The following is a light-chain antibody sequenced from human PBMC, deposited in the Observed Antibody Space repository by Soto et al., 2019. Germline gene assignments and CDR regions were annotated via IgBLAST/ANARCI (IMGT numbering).Light chain of an antibody. Sequence: AIQMTQSPSSLSASVGDRVTITCRASQGIRNDLDWFQQKPGKAPKLLIYAASNLQSGVPARFSGSRYGTDFTLPISSLQPADSPTSYCLQKYFYPFTFGPGNKVDIQ. V-gene: IGKV1-6*01. CDR1: QGIRND. CDR2: AAS. CDR3: LQKYFYPFT. J-gene: IGKJ3*01.